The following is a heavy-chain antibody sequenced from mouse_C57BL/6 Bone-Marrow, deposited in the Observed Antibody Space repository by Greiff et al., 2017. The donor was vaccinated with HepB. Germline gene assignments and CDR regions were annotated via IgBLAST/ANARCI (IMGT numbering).Heavy chain of an antibody. D-gene: IGHD1-3*01. CDR2: INPGSGGT. CDR3: ARWGSSWYFDV. CDR1: GYAFTNYL. Sequence: QVQLKQSGAELVRPGTSVKVSCKASGYAFTNYLIEWVKQRPGQGLEWIGVINPGSGGTNYNEKFKGKATLTADKSSSTAYMQLSSLTSEDSAVYFCARWGSSWYFDVWGTGTTVTVSS. V-gene: IGHV1-54*01. J-gene: IGHJ1*03.